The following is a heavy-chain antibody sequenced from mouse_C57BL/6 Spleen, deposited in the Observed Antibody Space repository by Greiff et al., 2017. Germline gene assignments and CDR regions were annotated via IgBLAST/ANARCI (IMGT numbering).Heavy chain of an antibody. V-gene: IGHV1-59*01. CDR1: GYTFTSYW. J-gene: IGHJ4*01. Sequence: QVQLQQPGAELVRPGTSVKLSCKASGYTFTSYWMHWVKQRPGQGLEWIGVIDPSDSYTNYNQKFKGKATLTVDTSSSTAYMQLSSLTSEDSAVYYCARVYYGNYYAMDYWGQGTSVTGSS. D-gene: IGHD2-1*01. CDR2: IDPSDSYT. CDR3: ARVYYGNYYAMDY.